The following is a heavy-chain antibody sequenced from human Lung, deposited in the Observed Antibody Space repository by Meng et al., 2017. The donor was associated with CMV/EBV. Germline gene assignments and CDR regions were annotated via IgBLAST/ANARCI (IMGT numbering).Heavy chain of an antibody. V-gene: IGHV3-23*01. CDR2: ISAVIDNT. D-gene: IGHD6-19*01. CDR1: GFSFNKYA. J-gene: IGHJ4*02. CDR3: AKGLGTTGWYSPLDS. Sequence: GESLKISCAASGFSFNKYAMTWVRQAPGKGLEWVSIISAVIDNTYYADSVKGRFTLSRDNSMNTLYLQMHSLRAEDTAIYFCAKGLGTTGWYSPLDSWGRGTLVTV.